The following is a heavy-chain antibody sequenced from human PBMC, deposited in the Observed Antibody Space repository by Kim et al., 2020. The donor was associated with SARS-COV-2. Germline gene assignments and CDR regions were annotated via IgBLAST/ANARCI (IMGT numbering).Heavy chain of an antibody. V-gene: IGHV3-23*01. CDR2: ISGSGGST. CDR1: GFTFSSYA. D-gene: IGHD2-2*01. Sequence: GGSLRLSCAASGFTFSSYAMSWVRQAPGKGLEWVSAISGSGGSTYYADSVKGRFTISRDNSKNTLYLQMNSLRAEDTAVYYCATEFHVVPAAIRSYYFDYWGQGTLVTVSS. CDR3: ATEFHVVPAAIRSYYFDY. J-gene: IGHJ4*02.